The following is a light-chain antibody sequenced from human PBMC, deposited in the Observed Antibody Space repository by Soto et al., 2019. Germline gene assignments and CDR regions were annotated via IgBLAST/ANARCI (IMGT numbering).Light chain of an antibody. J-gene: IGKJ4*02. V-gene: IGKV1-27*01. CDR3: QKYNSAPLT. CDR2: AAS. CDR1: QAIGVS. Sequence: DIQVTQSPSSLSASLGDRVTITCRANQAIGVSLAWSQQQPGKVTKLLIYAASALQSGVPSRFSSSGSGTDFTLTISSLQPEDIATYYCQKYNSAPLTFGGGTKVEI.